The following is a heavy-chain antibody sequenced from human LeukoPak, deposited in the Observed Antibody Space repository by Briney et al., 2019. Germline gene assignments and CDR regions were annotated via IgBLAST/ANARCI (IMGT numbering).Heavy chain of an antibody. CDR2: IYYSGST. J-gene: IGHJ4*02. Sequence: SQTLSLTCTVSGGSINSDGYYWNWIRQHPGKGLEWIGYIYYSGSTSYNPSLESRLTISINTSKNQFSLKLSSVTAADTAVYYCARGGYYGSGVQRRLDYWGQGTLVTVSS. V-gene: IGHV4-31*03. CDR1: GGSINSDGYY. CDR3: ARGGYYGSGVQRRLDY. D-gene: IGHD3-10*01.